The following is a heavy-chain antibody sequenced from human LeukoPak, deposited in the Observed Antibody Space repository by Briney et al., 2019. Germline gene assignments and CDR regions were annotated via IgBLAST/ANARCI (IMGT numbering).Heavy chain of an antibody. D-gene: IGHD2-2*01. J-gene: IGHJ4*02. CDR3: GRSYQLLDFFDY. CDR1: GYTFTSYD. V-gene: IGHV1-18*01. CDR2: ISAYNGNT. Sequence: ASVKVSCKASGYTFTSYDISWVRQAPGQGLEWMGWISAYNGNTNYAQKLQGRVTMTTDTSTSTAYMELRSLRSDDTAVYYCGRSYQLLDFFDYWGQGTLVTVSS.